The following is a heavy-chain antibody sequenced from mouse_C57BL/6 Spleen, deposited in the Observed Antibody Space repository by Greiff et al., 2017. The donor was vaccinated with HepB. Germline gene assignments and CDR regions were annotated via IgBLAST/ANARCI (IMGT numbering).Heavy chain of an antibody. CDR1: GYTFTSYW. V-gene: IGHV1-52*01. D-gene: IGHD1-1*02. CDR3: ATWSTSRIYYYAMDY. Sequence: QVQLQQPGAELVRPGSSVKLSCKASGYTFTSYWMHWVKQRPIQGLEWIGNIDPSDSETHYNQKFKDKATLTVDKSSSTAYMQLSSLTSEDSAVYYCATWSTSRIYYYAMDYWGQGTSVTVSS. J-gene: IGHJ4*01. CDR2: IDPSDSET.